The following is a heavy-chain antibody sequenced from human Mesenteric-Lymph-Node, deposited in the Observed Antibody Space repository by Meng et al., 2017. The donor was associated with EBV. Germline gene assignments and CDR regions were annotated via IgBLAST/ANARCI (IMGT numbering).Heavy chain of an antibody. D-gene: IGHD1-20*01. J-gene: IGHJ4*02. CDR1: GGSVSRGSYY. Sequence: QVQLPEAGPGLVHPPETLSVTCSVSGGSVSRGSYYWSRIRQPPGKGLEWIGYIYRTGSTDYNPSLNSRVSISIDTSKNQFSLRLTSVTAADTAVYYCARDSGITVTNSFDYWGQGALVTVSS. V-gene: IGHV4-61*01. CDR2: IYRTGST. CDR3: ARDSGITVTNSFDY.